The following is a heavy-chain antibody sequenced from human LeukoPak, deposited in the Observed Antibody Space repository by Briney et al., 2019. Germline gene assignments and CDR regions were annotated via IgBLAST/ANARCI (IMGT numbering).Heavy chain of an antibody. CDR1: GYSFTSHW. CDR3: ARRGRGGSGFEDAFDI. V-gene: IGHV5-51*01. J-gene: IGHJ3*02. D-gene: IGHD3-10*01. CDR2: IYPGDSDT. Sequence: GESLKISCKGSGYSFTSHWIGWVRQMPGKGLEWMGIIYPGDSDTRYSPSFQGQVTISADKSISTAYLQWSSLKASDSAIYYCARRGRGGSGFEDAFDIWGQGTMVTVSS.